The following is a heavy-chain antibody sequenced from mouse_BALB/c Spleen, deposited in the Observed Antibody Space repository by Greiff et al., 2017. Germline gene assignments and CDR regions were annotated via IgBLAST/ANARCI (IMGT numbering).Heavy chain of an antibody. J-gene: IGHJ4*01. CDR3: ARKGITTWAMDY. D-gene: IGHD1-1*01. CDR2: INPSTGYT. Sequence: QVQLQQSGAELAKPGASVKMSCKASGYTFTSYWMHWVKQRPGQGLEWIGYINPSTGYTEYNQKFKDKATLTADKSSSTAYMQLSSLTSEDSAVYYCARKGITTWAMDYWGQGTTVTVSS. V-gene: IGHV1-7*01. CDR1: GYTFTSYW.